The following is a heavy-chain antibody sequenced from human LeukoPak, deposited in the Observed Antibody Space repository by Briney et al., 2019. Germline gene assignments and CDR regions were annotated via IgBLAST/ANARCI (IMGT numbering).Heavy chain of an antibody. Sequence: SETLSLTCAVYGGSFSGYYWSWIRQPPGKGLEWIGEVSHSGSTNYNPSLKSRVTISVDTSKNQFSLKLSSVTAADTAVYYCARISGPPFDYWGQGTLVTASS. CDR2: VSHSGST. D-gene: IGHD5-12*01. V-gene: IGHV4-34*01. J-gene: IGHJ4*02. CDR3: ARISGPPFDY. CDR1: GGSFSGYY.